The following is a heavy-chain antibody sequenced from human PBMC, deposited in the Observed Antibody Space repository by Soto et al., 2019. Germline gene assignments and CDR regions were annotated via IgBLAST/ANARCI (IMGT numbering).Heavy chain of an antibody. CDR1: GGTFSSYA. J-gene: IGHJ4*02. CDR3: ARDGGYCSSTSCPGDY. V-gene: IGHV1-69*06. D-gene: IGHD2-2*01. Sequence: QVQLVQSGAEVKKPGSSVKVYCKASGGTFSSYAISWVRQAPGQGLEWMGGIIPIFGTANYAQKFQGRVTITADKSTSTAYMEPSSLRSEDTAVYYCARDGGYCSSTSCPGDYWGQGTLVTVSS. CDR2: IIPIFGTA.